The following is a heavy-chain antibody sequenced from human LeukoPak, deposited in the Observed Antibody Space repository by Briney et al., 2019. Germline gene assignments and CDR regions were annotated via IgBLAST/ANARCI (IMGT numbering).Heavy chain of an antibody. CDR3: ARDPGEYQSAFDI. J-gene: IGHJ3*02. D-gene: IGHD2-2*01. CDR2: IYSGGST. V-gene: IGHV3-66*01. CDR1: GFTVSSNY. Sequence: PGGSLRLSCAASGFTVSSNYTSWVRQAPGKGLEWVSVIYSGGSTYYADSVKGRFTISRDNSKNTLYLQMNSLRAEDTAVYYCARDPGEYQSAFDIWGQGTMVTVSS.